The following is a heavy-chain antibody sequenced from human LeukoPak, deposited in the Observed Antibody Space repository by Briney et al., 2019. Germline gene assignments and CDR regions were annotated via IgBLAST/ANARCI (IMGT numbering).Heavy chain of an antibody. D-gene: IGHD6-6*01. V-gene: IGHV4-39*07. CDR1: GGSISSSSYY. CDR3: ARDRRSIAVPAFDI. CDR2: IYYSGST. Sequence: PSETLSLTCTVSGGSISSSSYYWGWIRQPPGKGLEWIGSIYYSGSTYYSPSLKSRVTISVDTSKNQFSLKLSFVTAADTAVYYCARDRRSIAVPAFDIWGQGTMVTVSS. J-gene: IGHJ3*02.